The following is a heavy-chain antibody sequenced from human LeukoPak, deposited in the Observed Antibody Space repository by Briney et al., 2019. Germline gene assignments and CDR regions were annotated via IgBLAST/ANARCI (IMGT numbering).Heavy chain of an antibody. CDR3: ARGRVIVVVTAFDI. CDR2: IYYSGST. Sequence: PSETLSLTCTVSGGSISSYYWSWIRQPPGKGLEWIGYIYYSGSTNYNPSLKSRVTISVDTSKNQFSLKLSSVTAADTAVYYCARGRVIVVVTAFDIWGQGTMVTVSS. J-gene: IGHJ3*02. CDR1: GGSISSYY. D-gene: IGHD3-22*01. V-gene: IGHV4-59*12.